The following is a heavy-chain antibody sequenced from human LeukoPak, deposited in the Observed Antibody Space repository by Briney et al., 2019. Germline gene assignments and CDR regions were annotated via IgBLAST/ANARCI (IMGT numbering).Heavy chain of an antibody. CDR3: SKWGDYDVLTGYYDSDF. J-gene: IGHJ4*02. V-gene: IGHV3-23*01. Sequence: GGSLRLSCAASGFAFSNYAMSWVRQAPGKGLEWVSAIVGSGGSTYYADSVKGRFSISRDNSKNTLFLQMNSLRVEDTALYYCSKWGDYDVLTGYYDSDFWGQGTLVTVSS. CDR2: IVGSGGST. CDR1: GFAFSNYA. D-gene: IGHD3-9*01.